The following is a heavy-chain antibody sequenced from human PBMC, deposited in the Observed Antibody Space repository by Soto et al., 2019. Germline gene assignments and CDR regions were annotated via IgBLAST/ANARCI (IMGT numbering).Heavy chain of an antibody. V-gene: IGHV4-30-4*01. CDR2: IYYSGSN. J-gene: IGHJ4*02. CDR3: ARDHSGYTRRFDS. D-gene: IGHD5-12*01. CDR1: GASISGGDNY. Sequence: QVQLQESGPGLVKPSQTLSLTCSVSGASISGGDNYWSWIRQPPGKGLEWIGYIYYSGSNYYNPSLKSRVTISADTSKNQFSLKLNSVTAADTAVYYCARDHSGYTRRFDSWGQGALVTVSS.